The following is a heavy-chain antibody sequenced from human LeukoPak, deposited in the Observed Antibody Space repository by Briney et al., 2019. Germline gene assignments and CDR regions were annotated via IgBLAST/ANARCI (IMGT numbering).Heavy chain of an antibody. Sequence: PGGSLRLSCAASGFTFSSYWMSWVRQAPGKGLEWVSAISGSGGSTYYADSVKGRFTISRDNSKNTLYLQMNSLRAEDTAVYYCAKSRLDIVVVPVTDYWGQGTLVTVSS. V-gene: IGHV3-23*01. CDR2: ISGSGGST. D-gene: IGHD2-2*03. CDR3: AKSRLDIVVVPVTDY. J-gene: IGHJ4*02. CDR1: GFTFSSYW.